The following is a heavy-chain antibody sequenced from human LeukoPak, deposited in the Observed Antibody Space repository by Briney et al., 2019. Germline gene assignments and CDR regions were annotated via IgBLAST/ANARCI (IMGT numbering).Heavy chain of an antibody. Sequence: ASVKVSCKASGYTFTCYYMHWVRQAPGKGLEWMGGINLNSGGTNYAQKFQGRVTMTRDTSISTAYMELSRLRSDDTAVYYCARARRVYYYDSSGSISPWGQGTLVTVSS. J-gene: IGHJ5*02. CDR3: ARARRVYYYDSSGSISP. D-gene: IGHD3-22*01. V-gene: IGHV1-2*02. CDR2: INLNSGGT. CDR1: GYTFTCYY.